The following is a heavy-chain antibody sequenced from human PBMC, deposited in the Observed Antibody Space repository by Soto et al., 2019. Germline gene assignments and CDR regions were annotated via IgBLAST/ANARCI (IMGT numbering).Heavy chain of an antibody. J-gene: IGHJ6*02. D-gene: IGHD2-2*01. CDR1: GYTFTDYW. V-gene: IGHV5-51*01. CDR3: ARHISTFRYYYYAMDV. CDR2: IYPGDSDT. Sequence: GESLKISCKGSGYTFTDYWIGWVRQLPGKGLEWMGIIYPGDSDTRYSPSFQGHVTITVDKSTNTAYLQWNTLRASDTAMYYCARHISTFRYYYYAMDVWGQGTTVTVSS.